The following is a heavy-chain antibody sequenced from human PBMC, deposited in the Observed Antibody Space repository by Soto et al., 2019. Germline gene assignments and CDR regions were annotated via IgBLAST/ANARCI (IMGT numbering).Heavy chain of an antibody. J-gene: IGHJ4*02. V-gene: IGHV3-23*01. CDR1: GFTFSSYA. CDR3: AKEGPNYYDSFGYLDY. D-gene: IGHD3-22*01. CDR2: ISGSGGST. Sequence: GGSLRLSCAASGFTFSSYAMSWVRQAPGKGLEWVSAISGSGGSTYYADSVKGRFTISRDNSKNTLYLQMNSLRAEDTAVYYCAKEGPNYYDSFGYLDYWGQGTLVTVSS.